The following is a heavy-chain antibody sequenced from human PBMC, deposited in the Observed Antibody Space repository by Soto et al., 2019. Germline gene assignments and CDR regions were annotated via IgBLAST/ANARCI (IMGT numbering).Heavy chain of an antibody. CDR1: GFTFSTYG. CDR3: ARAVGPFDY. D-gene: IGHD1-26*01. Sequence: SVGGVVQPGRSLRLSCAASGFTFSTYGMHWVRQAPGMGLEWVAVIWYDGSHKDYADSVKGRFTISRDNSKNTLYLQMNSLRVEDTAVYYCARAVGPFDYWGQGTLVTVSS. V-gene: IGHV3-33*01. CDR2: IWYDGSHK. J-gene: IGHJ4*02.